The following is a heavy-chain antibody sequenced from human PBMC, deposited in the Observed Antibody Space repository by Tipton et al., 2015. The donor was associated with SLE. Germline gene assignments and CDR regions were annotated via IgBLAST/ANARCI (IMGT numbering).Heavy chain of an antibody. V-gene: IGHV4-39*07. D-gene: IGHD2-15*01. J-gene: IGHJ3*02. CDR3: AISGGYCSGGSCSHNAI. CDR2: IYYSGST. Sequence: TLSLTCTVSGGSISSSNYYWGWIRQPPGKGLEWIGGIYYSGSTNYNPSLKSRVTISVDTSKNQLSLKLSSVTAADTAVYYCAISGGYCSGGSCSHNAIWGQGTMVTVSS. CDR1: GGSISSSNYY.